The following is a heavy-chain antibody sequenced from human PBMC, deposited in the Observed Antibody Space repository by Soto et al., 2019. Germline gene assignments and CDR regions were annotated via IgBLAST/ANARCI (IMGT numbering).Heavy chain of an antibody. CDR2: IYYSGST. Sequence: QLQLQESGPGLVKPSETLSLTCTVSGGSISSSSYYWGWIRQPPGRGLEWIGSIYYSGSTYYNPALKSRVPISADTSKNQFTLKLSSVTAADTAVYYCARHLSSSWYELNQCDPWGQGTLVTVSS. V-gene: IGHV4-39*01. CDR1: GGSISSSSYY. D-gene: IGHD6-13*01. J-gene: IGHJ5*02. CDR3: ARHLSSSWYELNQCDP.